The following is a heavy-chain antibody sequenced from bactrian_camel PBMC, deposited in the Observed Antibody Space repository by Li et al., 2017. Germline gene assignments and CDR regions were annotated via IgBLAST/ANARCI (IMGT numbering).Heavy chain of an antibody. CDR1: GFAFSSRW. J-gene: IGHJ4*01. D-gene: IGHD3*01. Sequence: QLVESGGGLVQPGGSLRLSCAASGFAFSSRWMYWVRQAPGKGLEWVSGINQNGGTTVYADSLKGRFTISTDKAKDTVYLQMNSLKPEDTAMYSCTRSALGRCAGYWGQGTQVTVS. CDR2: INQNGGTT. V-gene: IGHV3S25*01. CDR3: TRSALGRCAGY.